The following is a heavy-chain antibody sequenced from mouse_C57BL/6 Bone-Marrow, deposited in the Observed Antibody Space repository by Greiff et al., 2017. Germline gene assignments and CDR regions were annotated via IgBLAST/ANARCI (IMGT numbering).Heavy chain of an antibody. CDR1: GYTFTSYW. D-gene: IGHD2-3*01. Sequence: QVQLQQPGAELVLPGASVKLSCKASGYTFTSYWMHWVKQRPGKGLEWIGEIDSSDSYTNYIQSFKGKSTLSVDTSSSTAYMQLSSLTSGDSAVYYCAADCYYWFAYWGKGTLVTVSA. J-gene: IGHJ3*01. CDR3: AADCYYWFAY. V-gene: IGHV1-69*01. CDR2: IDSSDSYT.